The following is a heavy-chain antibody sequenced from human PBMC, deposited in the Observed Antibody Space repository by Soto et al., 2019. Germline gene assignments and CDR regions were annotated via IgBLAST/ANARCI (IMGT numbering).Heavy chain of an antibody. V-gene: IGHV1-18*01. CDR1: GYTFSSIG. CDR3: ARDLYGSGSYYTNY. Sequence: GASVKVSCKTSGYTFSSIGISWVRQAPGQGLEWMGWISPHKGDTYYAQRLQGRVTMTTDTSTSTAYMELRSLRSDDTAVYFCARDLYGSGSYYTNYWGQGTLVTVS. J-gene: IGHJ4*02. CDR2: ISPHKGDT. D-gene: IGHD3-10*01.